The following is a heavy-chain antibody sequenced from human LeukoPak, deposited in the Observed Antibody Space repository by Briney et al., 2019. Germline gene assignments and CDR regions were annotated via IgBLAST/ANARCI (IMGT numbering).Heavy chain of an antibody. Sequence: GGSLRLSCAASGFTLDDYGMSWVRHAPGKGGEWVSGINWNCGSTGYADSVKGRFTISRDNAKNPLYLQMNSLRAEDTALYYCASRPGDYWGQGTLVTVSS. V-gene: IGHV3-20*04. CDR2: INWNCGST. CDR1: GFTLDDYG. D-gene: IGHD3-10*01. J-gene: IGHJ4*02. CDR3: ASRPGDY.